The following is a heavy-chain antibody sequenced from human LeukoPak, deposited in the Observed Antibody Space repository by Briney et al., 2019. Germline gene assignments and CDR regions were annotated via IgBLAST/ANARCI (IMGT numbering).Heavy chain of an antibody. J-gene: IGHJ4*02. CDR1: GGSITSGTYS. V-gene: IGHV4-30-2*01. D-gene: IGHD6-19*01. Sequence: SETLSLTCTVSGGSITSGTYSWNWIRQPPGKALEWIGYIYHSGGTYSNPSLKSRVTVSMDRSKNQFSLKVTSVTAADTAVYYCARGWLGYYFDYWGQGTPVTVSS. CDR3: ARGWLGYYFDY. CDR2: IYHSGGT.